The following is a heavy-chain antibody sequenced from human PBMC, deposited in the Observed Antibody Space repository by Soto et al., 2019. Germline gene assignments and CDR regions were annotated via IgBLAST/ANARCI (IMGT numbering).Heavy chain of an antibody. V-gene: IGHV4-31*03. CDR3: ARVGRSTTPLRVFDI. J-gene: IGHJ3*02. CDR1: GNSIATGSYY. CDR2: ISYSGTT. Sequence: SETLSLTCTVSGNSIATGSYYWSWILQHPGKGLDWMGYISYSGTTYYNPSLKSRLTIAVDTSKNQFSLPLTDVNAAHTAVYYCARVGRSTTPLRVFDIWAPGTKVTVSS. D-gene: IGHD2-2*01.